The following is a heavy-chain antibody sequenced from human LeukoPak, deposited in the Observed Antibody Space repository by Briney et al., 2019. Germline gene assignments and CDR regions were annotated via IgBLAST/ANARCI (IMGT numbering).Heavy chain of an antibody. D-gene: IGHD4-23*01. J-gene: IGHJ4*02. CDR1: GCSITSGIFY. CDR3: GKVGGNSNS. Sequence: SETLSLTCTVSGCSITSGIFYWNWMRQHPGKGLEWIGSIHNSRGTSYNPSLESRLTISLDTSENQFFLKISYVTAADTAMYYCGKVGGNSNSWGQGTLVAVSS. CDR2: IHNSRGT. V-gene: IGHV4-31*03.